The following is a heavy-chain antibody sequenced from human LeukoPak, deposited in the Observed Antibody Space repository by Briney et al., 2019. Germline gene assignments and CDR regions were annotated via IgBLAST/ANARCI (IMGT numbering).Heavy chain of an antibody. CDR2: IRGKPYGETP. CDR1: GFTFDDYA. Sequence: GGSLRLSCAASGFTFDDYAMSWFRQAPGKGLEWVGFIRGKPYGETPEYAASVQGRFTISRGDSESTTYLQLNSLKTEDTAVYYCTRGSDTIFGVARDGFDSWGQGTLVTVSS. V-gene: IGHV3-49*03. J-gene: IGHJ4*02. CDR3: TRGSDTIFGVARDGFDS. D-gene: IGHD3-3*01.